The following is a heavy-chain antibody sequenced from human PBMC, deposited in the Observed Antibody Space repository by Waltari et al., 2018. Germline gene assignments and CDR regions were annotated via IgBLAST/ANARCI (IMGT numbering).Heavy chain of an antibody. CDR1: GAYISSSHYY. J-gene: IGHJ5*02. V-gene: IGHV4-39*01. CDR3: ARHGYSGGWFDP. Sequence: QLQLQESGPGLVKPSETLSLTCSFSGAYISSSHYYLGWIRQPPGKGLEWIGSMFNGGSTYYNPSLKSRVTISVDTSKNQFSLRLNSVTAADTAIYYCARHGYSGGWFDPWGQGTLVTVSS. D-gene: IGHD4-17*01. CDR2: MFNGGST.